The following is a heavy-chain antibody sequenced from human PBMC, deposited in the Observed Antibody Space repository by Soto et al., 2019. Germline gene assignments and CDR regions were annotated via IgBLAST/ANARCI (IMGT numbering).Heavy chain of an antibody. D-gene: IGHD6-19*01. CDR1: GGTFSSYA. V-gene: IGHV1-69*13. J-gene: IGHJ6*02. CDR3: ALHPKSIAVAGTVGLVRYYYYYGMDV. CDR2: TIPIFGTA. Sequence: ASVKVSCKASGGTFSSYAISWVRQAPGQGLEWMGGTIPIFGTANYAQKFQGRVTITADESTSTAYMELSSLRSEDTAVYYCALHPKSIAVAGTVGLVRYYYYYGMDVWGQGTTVTVSS.